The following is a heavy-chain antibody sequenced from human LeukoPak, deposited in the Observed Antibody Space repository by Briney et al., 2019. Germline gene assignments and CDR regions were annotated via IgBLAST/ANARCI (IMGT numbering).Heavy chain of an antibody. J-gene: IGHJ4*02. Sequence: SVKVSCKASGGTFSSYAISWVRQAPGQGLEWMGRIIPILGIANYAQKFQGRVTITADKSTSTAYMELSSLRSEDTAVYYCARCQTKYYYGSGSYSYYFDYWGQGTLVAVSS. D-gene: IGHD3-10*01. CDR3: ARCQTKYYYGSGSYSYYFDY. V-gene: IGHV1-69*04. CDR1: GGTFSSYA. CDR2: IIPILGIA.